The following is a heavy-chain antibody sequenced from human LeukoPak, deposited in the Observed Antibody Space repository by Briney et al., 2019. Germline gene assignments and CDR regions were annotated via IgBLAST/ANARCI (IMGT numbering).Heavy chain of an antibody. D-gene: IGHD6-6*01. CDR2: INPSGGST. J-gene: IGHJ6*03. Sequence: ASVKVSCKASGYTFTSYYMHWVRQAPRQGPEWMGIINPSGGSTSYAQKFQGRVTMTRDMSTSTVYMELSSLRSEDTAVYYCARGASIATRQYYYYYYMDVWGKGTTVTVSS. CDR1: GYTFTSYY. V-gene: IGHV1-46*01. CDR3: ARGASIATRQYYYYYYMDV.